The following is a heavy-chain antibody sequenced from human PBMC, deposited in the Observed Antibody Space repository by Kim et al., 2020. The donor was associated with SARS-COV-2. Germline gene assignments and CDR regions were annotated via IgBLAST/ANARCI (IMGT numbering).Heavy chain of an antibody. Sequence: SVKVSCKASGGTFSSYAISWVRQAPGQGLEWMGGIIPIFGTANYAQKFQGRVTITADESTSTAYMELSSLRSEDTAVYYCASSYDSSGYYENWFDPWGQGTLVTVSS. CDR3: ASSYDSSGYYENWFDP. V-gene: IGHV1-69*13. J-gene: IGHJ5*02. CDR2: IIPIFGTA. CDR1: GGTFSSYA. D-gene: IGHD3-22*01.